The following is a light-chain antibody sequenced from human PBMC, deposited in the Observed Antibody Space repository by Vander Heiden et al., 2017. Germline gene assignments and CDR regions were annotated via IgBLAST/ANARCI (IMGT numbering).Light chain of an antibody. CDR3: QQYSSSPWT. CDR2: KAS. CDR1: QNIGHY. J-gene: IGKJ1*01. Sequence: DIQMTQSPSILCASGGDRVTSTCRASQNIGHYLAWYQHKPGKGTKLMSYKASSLQNGVSSRFSGGGSGTEFTLTISSLQPDDFATYCCQQYSSSPWTFGQGTKVEI. V-gene: IGKV1-5*03.